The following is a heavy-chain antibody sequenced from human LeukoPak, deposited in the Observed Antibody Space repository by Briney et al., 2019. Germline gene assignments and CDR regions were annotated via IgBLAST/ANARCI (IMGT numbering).Heavy chain of an antibody. CDR3: ARDVVYYYDSSGYSGGFDY. V-gene: IGHV1-2*02. J-gene: IGHJ4*02. D-gene: IGHD3-22*01. CDR1: GYTFTGYY. CDR2: INPNSGGT. Sequence: ASVKVSCKASGYTFTGYYMHWVRQAPGQGLEWMGWINPNSGGTNCAQKFQGRVTMTRDTSINTAYMELSRLRSDDTAVYYCARDVVYYYDSSGYSGGFDYWGQGTLVTVSS.